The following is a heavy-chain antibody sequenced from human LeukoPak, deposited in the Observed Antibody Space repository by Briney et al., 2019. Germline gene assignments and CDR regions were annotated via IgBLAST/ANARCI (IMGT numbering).Heavy chain of an antibody. V-gene: IGHV1-8*02. Sequence: PRASVKVSCKASGYTFTSYDINWVRQATGQGLEWMGWMNPNSGNTGYAQKFQGRVTMTRDTSISTAYMELSRLRSDDTAVYYCARDLPGYYQGYYFDYWGQGTLVTVSS. CDR1: GYTFTSYD. CDR2: MNPNSGNT. D-gene: IGHD3-10*01. CDR3: ARDLPGYYQGYYFDY. J-gene: IGHJ4*02.